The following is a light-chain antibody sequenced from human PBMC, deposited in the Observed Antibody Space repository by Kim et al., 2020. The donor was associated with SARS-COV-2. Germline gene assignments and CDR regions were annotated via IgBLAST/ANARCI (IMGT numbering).Light chain of an antibody. J-gene: IGLJ2*01. CDR1: SLRSYY. V-gene: IGLV3-19*01. CDR3: NSRDSSGNHPVV. CDR2: GKN. Sequence: LGQTVRITCQGDSLRSYYASWYQQKPGQAPVLVIYGKNNRPSGIPDRFSGSSSGNTASLTITGARAEDEADYYCNSRDSSGNHPVVFGGGTQLTVL.